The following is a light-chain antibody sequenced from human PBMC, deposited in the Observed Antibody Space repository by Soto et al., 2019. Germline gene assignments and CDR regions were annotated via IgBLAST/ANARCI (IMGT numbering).Light chain of an antibody. CDR3: QQYNSYRRT. CDR2: KAS. CDR1: QSISSW. J-gene: IGKJ1*01. Sequence: DIQMTHSPSTLSASVGDRVTITCRASQSISSWLAWYQQKPGKAPKLLIYKASSLESGVPSRFSGSGSGTEFTLTSSSLQPDDFATYYCQQYNSYRRTFGQGTKVEIK. V-gene: IGKV1-5*03.